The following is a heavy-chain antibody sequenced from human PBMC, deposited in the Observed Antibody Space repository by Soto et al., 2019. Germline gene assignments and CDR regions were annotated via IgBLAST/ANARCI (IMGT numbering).Heavy chain of an antibody. D-gene: IGHD1-1*01. CDR3: ARVRTKGVMFDY. CDR1: GGSISSGGYS. Sequence: SETLSLTCAVSGGSISSGGYSWNWIRQPPGKGLEWIGYIYHSGSTLYNPSLKSRVTISVDKSKNQFSLKLSSVTAADTAVYYCARVRTKGVMFDYWGQGTLVTVSS. J-gene: IGHJ4*02. CDR2: IYHSGST. V-gene: IGHV4-30-2*01.